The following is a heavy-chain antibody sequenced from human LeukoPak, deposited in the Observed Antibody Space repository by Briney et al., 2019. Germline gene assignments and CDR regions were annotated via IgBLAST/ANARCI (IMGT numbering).Heavy chain of an antibody. V-gene: IGHV3-64D*06. J-gene: IGHJ3*02. CDR2: ISPDGTST. Sequence: GGSLRLSCAASGFTFSAYAMHWVRQAPGKRLEYVSAISPDGTSTYYADSVRGRFSISRDNSKNTLYLQMSSLRAEDTAVYYCARDLTLYDAFDIWGQGTMVTVSS. CDR3: ARDLTLYDAFDI. CDR1: GFTFSAYA.